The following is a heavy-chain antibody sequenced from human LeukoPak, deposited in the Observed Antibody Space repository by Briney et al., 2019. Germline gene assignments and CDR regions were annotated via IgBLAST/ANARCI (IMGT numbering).Heavy chain of an antibody. Sequence: SETLSLTCAVYGGSFSGCYWSWIRQPPGKGLEWIGEINHSGSTNYNPSLKSRVTISVDTSKNQFSLKLSSVTAADTAVYYCARVFYYYYGMDVWGQGTTATVSS. V-gene: IGHV4-34*01. J-gene: IGHJ6*02. CDR2: INHSGST. CDR3: ARVFYYYYGMDV. CDR1: GGSFSGCY.